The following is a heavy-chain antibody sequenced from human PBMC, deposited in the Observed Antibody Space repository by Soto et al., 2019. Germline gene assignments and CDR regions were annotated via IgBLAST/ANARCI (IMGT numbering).Heavy chain of an antibody. Sequence: QVQLQEPGPRLVEPSQTLSLTCTVSGRSISSGDYYWSWIRQSPGTGLEWIGHIYNGGTTYINPSLKSRVTISADMSKNQFSLKVNSVTAADTAVYYCARGPAGDKVDYWGQGTLVTVSS. CDR3: ARGPAGDKVDY. D-gene: IGHD7-27*01. J-gene: IGHJ4*02. V-gene: IGHV4-30-4*01. CDR2: IYNGGTT. CDR1: GRSISSGDYY.